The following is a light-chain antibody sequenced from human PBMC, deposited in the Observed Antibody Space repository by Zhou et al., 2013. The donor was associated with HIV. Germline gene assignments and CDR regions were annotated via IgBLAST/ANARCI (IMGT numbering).Light chain of an antibody. V-gene: IGKV2D-29*01. CDR3: MQSIQPPRS. J-gene: IGKJ2*01. Sequence: DIVMTQTPLSLSVTPGQPASISCKSSQSLLHSDGKTYLYWHLQRPGQPPQLLIHEVSYRFSGVPDRFSGSGSGTDFTLKISRVEAEDAGIYYCMQSIQPPRSFGQGTKLEI. CDR1: QSLLHSDGKTY. CDR2: EVS.